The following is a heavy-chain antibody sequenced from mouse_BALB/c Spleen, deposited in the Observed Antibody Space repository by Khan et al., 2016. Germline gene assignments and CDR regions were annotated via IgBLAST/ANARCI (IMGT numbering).Heavy chain of an antibody. CDR1: GYTFTRFW. CDR3: ARWGYGNYLYQAMDY. Sequence: QVQLQQSGAELAKPGASVKMSCKASGYTFTRFWMHWVKQRPGQGLEWIGYINPGSNYTDYNQNFKDKATLTADKSSSTAYMLLSSLTSEDSAVDVGARWGYGNYLYQAMDYWGQGISVTVSS. CDR2: INPGSNYT. V-gene: IGHV1-7*01. J-gene: IGHJ4*01. D-gene: IGHD2-10*02.